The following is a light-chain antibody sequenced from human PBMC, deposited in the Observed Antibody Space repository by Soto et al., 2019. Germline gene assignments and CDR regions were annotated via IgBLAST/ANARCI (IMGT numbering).Light chain of an antibody. Sequence: DIVMTQSPLSLPVTPGEPASISCRSSQSLLVSNGYSYLDWYLQKPGQSPQLLIYLVSNRASGVPDRFSGSGSGTDFTLKISRVEAEDVGVYYCMQAAQTPPYTFGQGTKLEIK. V-gene: IGKV2-28*01. J-gene: IGKJ2*01. CDR3: MQAAQTPPYT. CDR1: QSLLVSNGYSY. CDR2: LVS.